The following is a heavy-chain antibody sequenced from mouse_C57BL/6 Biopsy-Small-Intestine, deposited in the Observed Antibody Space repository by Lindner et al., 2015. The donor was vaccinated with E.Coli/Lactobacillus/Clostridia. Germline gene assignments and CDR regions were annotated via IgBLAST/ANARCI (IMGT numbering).Heavy chain of an antibody. V-gene: IGHV5-17*01. CDR3: ARGDVGLHYGMDY. Sequence: VQLQEVWGRALVKPGGSRETYSCAASGFTFSDYGMHWVRQAPEKGLEWIAYISGGSSNIHYADTVKGRFTISRDNAKNTLFLQMTSLRSEDTAMYYCARGDVGLHYGMDYWGQGTSVTVSS. J-gene: IGHJ4*01. CDR2: ISGGSSNI. CDR1: GFTFSDYG.